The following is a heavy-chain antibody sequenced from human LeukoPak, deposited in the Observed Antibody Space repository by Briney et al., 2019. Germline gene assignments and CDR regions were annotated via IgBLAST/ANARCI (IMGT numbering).Heavy chain of an antibody. J-gene: IGHJ5*02. V-gene: IGHV1-2*02. Sequence: ASVKVSCKASGYTFTGYYMHWVRQAPGQGLEWMGWINPNSGGTNYAQKLQGRVTMTRDTSISTAYMELSRLRSDDTAVYYCARVGYCSGGSCYSQGWFDPWGQGTLVTVSS. CDR1: GYTFTGYY. D-gene: IGHD2-15*01. CDR2: INPNSGGT. CDR3: ARVGYCSGGSCYSQGWFDP.